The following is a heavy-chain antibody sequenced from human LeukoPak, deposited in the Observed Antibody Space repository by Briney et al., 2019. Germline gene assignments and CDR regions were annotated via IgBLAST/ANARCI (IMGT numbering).Heavy chain of an antibody. J-gene: IGHJ6*03. CDR3: ARDQYQLLYGHDSNYYYYMDV. CDR2: IYYSGST. CDR1: GGSFSGYY. D-gene: IGHD2-2*02. V-gene: IGHV4-59*01. Sequence: SETLSLTCAVYGGSFSGYYWSWIRQPPGKGLEWIGYIYYSGSTNYNPSLKSRVTISVDTSKNQFSLKLSSVTAADTAVYYCARDQYQLLYGHDSNYYYYMDVWGKGTTVTVSS.